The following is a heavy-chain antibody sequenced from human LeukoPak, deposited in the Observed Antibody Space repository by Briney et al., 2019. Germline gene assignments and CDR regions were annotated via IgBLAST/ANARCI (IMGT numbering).Heavy chain of an antibody. D-gene: IGHD2-15*01. CDR3: TPYCSGGSCYFPNFDY. V-gene: IGHV3-23*01. J-gene: IGHJ4*02. CDR1: GFTFSSYA. Sequence: GGSLRLSCAASGFTFSSYAMSWVRQAPGKGLEWVSAISSSGGSTCYADSVMGRFTISRDNSKNTLYLQMNSLRAEDTAVYYCTPYCSGGSCYFPNFDYWGQGTLVTVSS. CDR2: ISSSGGST.